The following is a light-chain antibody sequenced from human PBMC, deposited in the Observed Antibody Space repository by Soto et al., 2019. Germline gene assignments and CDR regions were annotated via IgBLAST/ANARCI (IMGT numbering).Light chain of an antibody. V-gene: IGKV3-15*01. Sequence: EIVMTQSPATLSVSPGERAALSCRASQSVSSNFAWYQQKPGQAPRLLIYGASTRATGIPAGFSGSGSGTDFTLTISSLQSEDFAVYYCQPYNNWPYTFGQGTKLEIK. CDR1: QSVSSN. J-gene: IGKJ2*01. CDR3: QPYNNWPYT. CDR2: GAS.